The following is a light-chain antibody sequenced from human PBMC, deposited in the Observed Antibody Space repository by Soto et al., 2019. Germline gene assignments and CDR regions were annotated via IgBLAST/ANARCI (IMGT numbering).Light chain of an antibody. V-gene: IGKV3-15*01. CDR2: GAS. Sequence: EIVMTQSPTTLSVSPGERATLSCRASQSVSSNLAWYQQKPGQAPRLLIYGASTRATGLPARFSGSGSGTEFTLTINSLQSADFAVYYCQQYNNWPRTFGRGTKVEVK. J-gene: IGKJ1*01. CDR3: QQYNNWPRT. CDR1: QSVSSN.